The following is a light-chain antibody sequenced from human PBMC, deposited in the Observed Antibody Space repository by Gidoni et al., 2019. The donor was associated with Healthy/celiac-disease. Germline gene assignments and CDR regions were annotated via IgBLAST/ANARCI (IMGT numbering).Light chain of an antibody. CDR2: DAS. Sequence: EIVFTQSPATLSLSPGERATLSCRASQCVSSYLAWYQQKPGQAPRLLIYDASNRATGIPARFSGSGSGTDFTLTISSLEPEDFAVYYCQQRSNWPGTFGQGTKVEIK. V-gene: IGKV3-11*01. CDR3: QQRSNWPGT. CDR1: QCVSSY. J-gene: IGKJ1*01.